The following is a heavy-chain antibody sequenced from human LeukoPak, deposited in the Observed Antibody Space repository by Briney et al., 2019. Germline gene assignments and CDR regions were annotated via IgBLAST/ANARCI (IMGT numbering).Heavy chain of an antibody. CDR2: IYTSGST. CDR3: ARVRRPCDSRGCKSAYYYYYMDV. J-gene: IGHJ6*03. CDR1: GGSISSYY. Sequence: SETLSLTCTVSGGSISSYYWSWIRQPAGKGLEWIGRIYTSGSTNYNPSLKSRVTISVDTSKNQFSLKLSSVTAADTAVYYCARVRRPCDSRGCKSAYYYYYMDVWGKGTTVTISS. D-gene: IGHD3-22*01. V-gene: IGHV4-4*07.